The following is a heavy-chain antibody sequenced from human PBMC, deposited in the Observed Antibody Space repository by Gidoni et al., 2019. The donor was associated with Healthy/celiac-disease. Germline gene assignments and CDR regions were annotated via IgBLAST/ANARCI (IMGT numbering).Heavy chain of an antibody. V-gene: IGHV1-3*01. CDR3: ARDLEGLITMVRGVISYYFDY. J-gene: IGHJ4*02. CDR2: INAGNGNT. CDR1: GYTFTSYA. Sequence: QVQLVQSGAEVKKPGASVKVSCKASGYTFTSYAMHWVRQAPGQRLEWMGWINAGNGNTKYSQKFQGRVTITRDTSASTAYMELSSLRSEDTAVYYCARDLEGLITMVRGVISYYFDYWGQGTLVTVSS. D-gene: IGHD3-10*01.